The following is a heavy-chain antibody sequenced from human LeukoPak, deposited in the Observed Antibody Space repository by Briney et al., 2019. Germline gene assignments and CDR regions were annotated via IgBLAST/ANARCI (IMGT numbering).Heavy chain of an antibody. J-gene: IGHJ4*02. CDR1: GFTFSTYE. D-gene: IGHD5-12*01. CDR3: ARVSQIVATTVFDY. V-gene: IGHV3-48*03. Sequence: GGSLRLSCAASGFTFSTYEMSWVRQAPGKGLEWVSYISSSGSTIFYADSVMGRFTISRDNTKNSLYLQMNSLRAEDTAVYYCARVSQIVATTVFDYWGQGTLVTVSS. CDR2: ISSSGSTI.